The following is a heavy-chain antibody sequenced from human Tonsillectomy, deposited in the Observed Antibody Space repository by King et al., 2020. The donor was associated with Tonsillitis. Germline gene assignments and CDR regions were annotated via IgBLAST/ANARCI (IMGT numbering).Heavy chain of an antibody. Sequence: VQLVESGGGLVQPRGSLRLSCAASGFTFSNYALSWVRQAPGKGLEWVSIISGGGGTTYYADSVKGRFTIARDNSKNTLYLQMNSLRAEDTAIYYCAKGKGGPAAMSALFDYWGQGTLVTVSS. CDR2: ISGGGGTT. D-gene: IGHD2-2*01. CDR3: AKGKGGPAAMSALFDY. V-gene: IGHV3-23*04. CDR1: GFTFSNYA. J-gene: IGHJ4*02.